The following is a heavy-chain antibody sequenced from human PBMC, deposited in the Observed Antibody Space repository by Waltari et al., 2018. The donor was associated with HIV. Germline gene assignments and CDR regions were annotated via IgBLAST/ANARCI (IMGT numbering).Heavy chain of an antibody. CDR2: IIPILGIA. D-gene: IGHD2-2*01. CDR1: GGTFSSYT. J-gene: IGHJ4*02. Sequence: QVQLVQSGAEVKKPGSSVKVSCKASGGTFSSYTISWVRQAPGQGLEWMGRIIPILGIANYAQKFQGRVTITADKSTSTAYMELSSLRSEDTAVYYCARDPDCSSTSCPDYWGQGTLVTVSS. CDR3: ARDPDCSSTSCPDY. V-gene: IGHV1-69*08.